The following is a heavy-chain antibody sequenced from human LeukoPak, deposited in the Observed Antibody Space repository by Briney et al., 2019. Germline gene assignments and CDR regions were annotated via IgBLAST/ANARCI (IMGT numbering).Heavy chain of an antibody. V-gene: IGHV3-30*18. Sequence: GGSLRLSCAASGFTFSSYGMHWVRQAPGKGLEWVAVISYDGSNKYYADSVKGRFTISRDNSKNTLYLQMNSLRAEDTAVYYCAKVQVSYGDYVGAFDIWGQGTMVTASS. CDR2: ISYDGSNK. CDR1: GFTFSSYG. D-gene: IGHD4-17*01. J-gene: IGHJ3*02. CDR3: AKVQVSYGDYVGAFDI.